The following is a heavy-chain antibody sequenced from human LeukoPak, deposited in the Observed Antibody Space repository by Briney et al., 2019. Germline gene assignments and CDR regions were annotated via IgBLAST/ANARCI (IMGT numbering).Heavy chain of an antibody. CDR3: ARDRGVVVPAAKLLYNWFDP. CDR1: GASITTYY. V-gene: IGHV4-59*01. J-gene: IGHJ5*02. Sequence: SETLSLTCTVSGASITTYYWSWIRQPPGKGLEWIGYIYFSGTTNYNPSLKSRVTISLDASNKQFSLRLNSVTAADTAVYYCARDRGVVVPAAKLLYNWFDPWGQGTLVTVSS. D-gene: IGHD2-2*01. CDR2: IYFSGTT.